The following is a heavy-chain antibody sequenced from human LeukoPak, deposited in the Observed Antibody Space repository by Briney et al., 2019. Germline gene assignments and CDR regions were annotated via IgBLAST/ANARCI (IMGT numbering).Heavy chain of an antibody. CDR3: ARFNHCSGGSCYYNWFDP. V-gene: IGHV4-34*01. CDR2: INHSGST. Sequence: PSETLSLTCAVYGGSFSGYYWSWIRQPPGKGLEWIGEINHSGSTNYNPSLKSRVTISVDTSKNQFSLKLSSVTAADTAVYYCARFNHCSGGSCYYNWFDPWGQGTLVTVSS. D-gene: IGHD2-15*01. CDR1: GGSFSGYY. J-gene: IGHJ5*02.